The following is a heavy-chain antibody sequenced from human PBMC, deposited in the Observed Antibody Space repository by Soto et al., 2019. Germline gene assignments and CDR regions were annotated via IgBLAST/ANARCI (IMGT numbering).Heavy chain of an antibody. D-gene: IGHD3-10*01. CDR2: INPNSGGT. CDR1: GYTFTGYY. J-gene: IGHJ5*02. CDR3: AREIVPNLGFGELQSTYNWFDP. Sequence: ASVKVSCKASGYTFTGYYMHWVRTAPLQGLEWMVWINPNSGGTNYAQKFQGRVTMTRDTYISTAYMELSRLRSDDTAVYYCAREIVPNLGFGELQSTYNWFDPWGQGTLVTVS. V-gene: IGHV1-2*02.